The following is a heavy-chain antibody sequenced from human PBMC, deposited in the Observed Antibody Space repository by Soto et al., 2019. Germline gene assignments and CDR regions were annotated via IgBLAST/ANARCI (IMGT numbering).Heavy chain of an antibody. CDR3: APHVSCSGGSCQYDAFAI. J-gene: IGHJ3*02. CDR2: VTADGGT. D-gene: IGHD2-15*01. CDR1: GFTVSSHA. Sequence: EVQVSESGGGLVQPGGSLRLSREGSGFTVSSHAMTWIRQAPGKGPEWVSTVTADGGTYYADSVKGRFAMSRDTSENTLYLQMNSLGAEDTAAYYCAPHVSCSGGSCQYDAFAIRGQGTMVTVSS. V-gene: IGHV3-23*01.